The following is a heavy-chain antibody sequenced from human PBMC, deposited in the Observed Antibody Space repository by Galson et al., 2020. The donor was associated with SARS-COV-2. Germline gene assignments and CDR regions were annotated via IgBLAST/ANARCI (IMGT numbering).Heavy chain of an antibody. D-gene: IGHD6-19*01. CDR1: GFTFNDFW. CDR3: SREGWQGGY. J-gene: IGHJ4*02. CDR2: IKGDGSKT. V-gene: IGHV3-7*01. Sequence: GGSLRLSCEVSGFTFNDFWMSWFRQAPGKGLEWVANIKGDGSKTNYADFVKGRFSISRDNAANSLYLQMNSLRVEDSAVYYCSREGWQGGYWGQGTRVTVSS.